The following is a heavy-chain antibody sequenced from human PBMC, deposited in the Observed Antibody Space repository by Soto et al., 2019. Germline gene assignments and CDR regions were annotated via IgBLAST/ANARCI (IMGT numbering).Heavy chain of an antibody. J-gene: IGHJ4*02. V-gene: IGHV3-23*01. D-gene: IGHD6-19*01. CDR1: GFTFSSYA. CDR2: ISGSGGST. CDR3: AKVSSGWSEIDY. Sequence: GGSLRLSCAASGFTFSSYAMSWVRQAPGKGLEWVSAISGSGGSTYYADSVKGRFTISRDNSKNTLYVQMNSLRAEDTAVYYCAKVSSGWSEIDYWGQGTLVTVSS.